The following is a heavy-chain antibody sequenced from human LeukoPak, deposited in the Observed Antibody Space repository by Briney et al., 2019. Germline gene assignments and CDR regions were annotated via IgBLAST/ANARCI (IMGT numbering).Heavy chain of an antibody. Sequence: PSETLSLTCAVYGGSFSGYYWSWIRQPPGKGLEWIGEINHSGSTNYNPSLKSRVTISVDTSKNQFSLKLSSVTAADTAVYYCARGSGYDYVWGGYRPPLAFDIWGQGTMVTVSS. V-gene: IGHV4-34*01. D-gene: IGHD3-16*02. CDR2: INHSGST. J-gene: IGHJ3*02. CDR1: GGSFSGYY. CDR3: ARGSGYDYVWGGYRPPLAFDI.